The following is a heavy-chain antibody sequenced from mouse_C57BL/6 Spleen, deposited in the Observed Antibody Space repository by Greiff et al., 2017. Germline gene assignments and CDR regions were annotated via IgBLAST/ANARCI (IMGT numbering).Heavy chain of an antibody. CDR1: GFTFSDYG. D-gene: IGHD1-1*01. J-gene: IGHJ2*01. CDR3: ARADYYGFDY. Sequence: EVKLMESGGGLVKPGGSLKLSCAASGFTFSDYGMHWVRQAPEKGLEWVAYISSGSSTIYYADTVKGRFTISRDNAKNTLFLQMTSLRSEDTAMYYCARADYYGFDYWGQGTALTVSS. V-gene: IGHV5-17*01. CDR2: ISSGSSTI.